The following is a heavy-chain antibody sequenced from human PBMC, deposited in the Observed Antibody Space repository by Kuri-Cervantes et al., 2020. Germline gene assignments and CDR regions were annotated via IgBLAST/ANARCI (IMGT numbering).Heavy chain of an antibody. CDR3: AREEGYCSGGSC. D-gene: IGHD2-15*01. CDR1: GFIFSDYY. Sequence: GGSLRLSCAASGFIFSDYYMTWVRQAPGKGLEWLSYISSSGTTIFYADSVKGRFTISRDNSKNTLYLQMNSLRAEDTAVYYCAREEGYCSGGSCWGQGTLVTVSS. CDR2: ISSSGTTI. J-gene: IGHJ4*02. V-gene: IGHV3-11*04.